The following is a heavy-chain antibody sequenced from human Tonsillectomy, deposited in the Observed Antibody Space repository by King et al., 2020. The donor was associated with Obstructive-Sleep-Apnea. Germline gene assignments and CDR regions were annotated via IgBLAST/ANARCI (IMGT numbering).Heavy chain of an antibody. CDR3: AHRRREPRGGYYFDY. CDR2: IYWDVDK. CDR1: GFSLSTSGVG. Sequence: TLKESGPTLVKPTQTLTLTCTFSGFSLSTSGVGVGWIRQPPGKALEWLALIYWDVDKRYSPSLKSRLTITKDTSKNQVVLTMTNMDPVDTATYYCAHRRREPRGGYYFDYWGQGTLVTVSS. J-gene: IGHJ4*02. D-gene: IGHD1-26*01. V-gene: IGHV2-5*02.